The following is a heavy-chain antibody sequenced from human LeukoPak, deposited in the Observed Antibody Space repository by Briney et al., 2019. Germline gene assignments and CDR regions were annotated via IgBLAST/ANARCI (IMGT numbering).Heavy chain of an antibody. Sequence: GGSLRLSCAASGFTFSSYAMSRVRQAPGKGLEWVSANSGSGGSTYYADSVKGRFTISRDNSKNTLYLQMNSLRAEDTAVYYCAQQSATHPSDLGYWGQGTLVTVSS. CDR2: NSGSGGST. V-gene: IGHV3-23*01. D-gene: IGHD6-13*01. CDR3: AQQSATHPSDLGY. J-gene: IGHJ4*02. CDR1: GFTFSSYA.